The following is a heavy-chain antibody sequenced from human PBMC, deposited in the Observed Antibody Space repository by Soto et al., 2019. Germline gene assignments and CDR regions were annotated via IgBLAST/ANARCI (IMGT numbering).Heavy chain of an antibody. D-gene: IGHD1-1*01. V-gene: IGHV4-34*01. CDR2: INHSGSP. CDR1: GGSFSCYY. CDR3: ATTNWSHHYFDP. J-gene: IGHJ5*02. Sequence: SETLSLTCAVYGGSFSCYYWSWLRQPPGKGLEWIGEINHSGSPNYNPSLKSRVTISVDTSKNQFSLKMTSVTAADTAVYYCATTNWSHHYFDPWGQGTLVTVSS.